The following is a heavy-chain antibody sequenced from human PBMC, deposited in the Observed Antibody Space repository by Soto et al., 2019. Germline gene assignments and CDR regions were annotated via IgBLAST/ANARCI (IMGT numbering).Heavy chain of an antibody. CDR3: AKGRYGSGSYYAGSWFDP. CDR2: INHSGST. D-gene: IGHD3-10*01. J-gene: IGHJ5*02. CDR1: GGSFSGYY. V-gene: IGHV4-34*01. Sequence: SETLSLTCAVYGGSFSGYYWSWIRQPPGKGLEWIGEINHSGSTNYNPSLKSRVTISVDTSKNQFSLKLSSVTAADTAVYYCAKGRYGSGSYYAGSWFDPWGQGTPVTVSS.